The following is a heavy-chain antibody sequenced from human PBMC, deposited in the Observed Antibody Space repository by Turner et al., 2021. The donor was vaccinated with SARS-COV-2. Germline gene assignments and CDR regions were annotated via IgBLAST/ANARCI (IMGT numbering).Heavy chain of an antibody. CDR1: GLTVSSTY. V-gene: IGHV3-66*01. CDR2: IYSGGST. Sequence: EVQLVESGGGLVQPGGSLRLSCAASGLTVSSTYMSWVRQAPGKGLEWVSVIYSGGSTYYADSVKGRFTISRDNSKNTLYLQMNSLRAEDTAVYYCAREVSGSSNTGVHFDSWGQGTPVTVSS. J-gene: IGHJ4*02. D-gene: IGHD3-10*01. CDR3: AREVSGSSNTGVHFDS.